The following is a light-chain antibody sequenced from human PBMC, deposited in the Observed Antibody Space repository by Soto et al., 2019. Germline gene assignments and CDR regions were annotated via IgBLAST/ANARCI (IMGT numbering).Light chain of an antibody. V-gene: IGLV1-47*01. Sequence: QSVLTQPPSASGTPGQRVTISCSGSSSNIGSNYVYWYQQLPGTAPKLLIYRNNQRPSGVPDRFSGSKSGTSASLAISGLRSEDEADYDCAAWDESLSGRVVFGGGTKLTVL. CDR2: RNN. CDR3: AAWDESLSGRVV. CDR1: SSNIGSNY. J-gene: IGLJ2*01.